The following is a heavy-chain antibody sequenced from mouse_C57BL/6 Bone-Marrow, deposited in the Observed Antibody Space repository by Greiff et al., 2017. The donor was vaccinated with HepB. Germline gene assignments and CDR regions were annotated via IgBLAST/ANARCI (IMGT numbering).Heavy chain of an antibody. Sequence: DVMLVESGGGLVQPGGSLKLSCAASGFTFSDYGMAWVRQAPRKGPEWVEFISNLAYSIYYADTVTGRFTISRENAKNTLYLEMSSLRSEDTAMYYCARQNYGSSYYFGYWGRGTTLTVSS. V-gene: IGHV5-15*01. CDR1: GFTFSDYG. CDR3: ARQNYGSSYYFGY. D-gene: IGHD1-1*01. CDR2: ISNLAYSI. J-gene: IGHJ2*01.